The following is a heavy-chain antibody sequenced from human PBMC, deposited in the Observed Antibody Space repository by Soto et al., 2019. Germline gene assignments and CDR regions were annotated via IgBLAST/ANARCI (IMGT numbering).Heavy chain of an antibody. J-gene: IGHJ4*02. CDR3: ARQNSYGDYLYFDY. V-gene: IGHV4-30-4*01. D-gene: IGHD4-17*01. Sequence: PSETLSLTCTVSGGSISSGDYYRSWIRQPPGKGLEWIGYIYYSGSTYYNPSLKSRVTISVDTSKNQFSLKLSSVTAADTAVYYCARQNSYGDYLYFDYWGQGTLVTVSS. CDR1: GGSISSGDYY. CDR2: IYYSGST.